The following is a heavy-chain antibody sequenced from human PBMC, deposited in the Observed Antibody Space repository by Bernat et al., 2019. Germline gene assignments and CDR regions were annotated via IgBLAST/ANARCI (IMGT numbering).Heavy chain of an antibody. J-gene: IGHJ4*02. CDR3: ARSLTASGWYYFDY. CDR2: INAGNGNT. V-gene: IGHV1-3*01. CDR1: GYTFTSYA. D-gene: IGHD6-19*01. Sequence: QVQLVQSGAEVKKPGASVKVSCKASGYTFTSYAMHWVRQAPGQRLEWMGWINAGNGNTKYSQKFQDRVTITRDTSASTAYMELSSLRSEDTAVYYCARSLTASGWYYFDYWGQGTLVTVSS.